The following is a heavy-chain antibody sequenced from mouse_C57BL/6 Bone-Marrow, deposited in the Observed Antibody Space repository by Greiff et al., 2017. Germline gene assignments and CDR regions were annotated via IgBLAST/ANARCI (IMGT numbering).Heavy chain of an antibody. Sequence: VQLQQSGPELVKPGASVKLSCKASGYTFTSYDINWVKQRPGQGLEWIGWIYPRDGSPKYNEKFKGKATLTVYTSSSTAYMELHSLTSEDSAVYFVARDYGSSYWYFDVWGTGTTVTVSA. CDR2: IYPRDGSP. CDR3: ARDYGSSYWYFDV. D-gene: IGHD1-1*01. CDR1: GYTFTSYD. J-gene: IGHJ1*03. V-gene: IGHV1-85*01.